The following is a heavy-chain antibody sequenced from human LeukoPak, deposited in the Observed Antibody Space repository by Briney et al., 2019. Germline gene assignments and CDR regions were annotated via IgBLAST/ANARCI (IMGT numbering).Heavy chain of an antibody. Sequence: PSETLSLTCTVSGDSISTYYWSWIRQPPGKGLEWIGYIYYSGSTNYNPSLKSRVTISVDTSKNQFSLKLSSVTAADTAVYYCAGLNSWFDPWGQGTLLTVSS. V-gene: IGHV4-59*01. CDR3: AGLNSWFDP. CDR1: GDSISTYY. J-gene: IGHJ5*02. CDR2: IYYSGST.